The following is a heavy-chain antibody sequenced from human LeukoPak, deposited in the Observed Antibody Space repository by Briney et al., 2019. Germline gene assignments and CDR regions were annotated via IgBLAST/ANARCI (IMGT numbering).Heavy chain of an antibody. CDR2: INPNSGGT. J-gene: IGHJ1*01. D-gene: IGHD2-21*01. V-gene: IGHV1-2*02. Sequence: ASVKVSCKASGYTFTGYYMHWVRQAPGQGLEWMGWINPNSGGTNYAQKFQGRVTMTRDTSISTAYMELSRLRSDDTAVYYCARNILWGEYFQHWGQGTLVTVSS. CDR3: ARNILWGEYFQH. CDR1: GYTFTGYY.